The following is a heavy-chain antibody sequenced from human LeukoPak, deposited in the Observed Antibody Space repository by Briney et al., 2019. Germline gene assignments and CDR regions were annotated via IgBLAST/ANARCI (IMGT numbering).Heavy chain of an antibody. CDR3: ARTPTGHYGSSGYFPYYFDY. D-gene: IGHD3-22*01. CDR1: GYTFSNYG. J-gene: IGHJ4*02. CDR2: ISPYTGDP. V-gene: IGHV1-18*01. Sequence: ASVKVSCKASGYTFSNYGIHWLRQAPGQGLEWMGRISPYTGDPNYPQNLQARVIMTTDTSTSTTYMELRSLRSDDTAVYYCARTPTGHYGSSGYFPYYFDYWGQGTLVTASS.